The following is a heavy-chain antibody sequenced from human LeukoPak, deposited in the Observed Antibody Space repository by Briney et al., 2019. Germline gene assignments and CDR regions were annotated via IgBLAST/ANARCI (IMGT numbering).Heavy chain of an antibody. CDR1: GFTFSRFG. D-gene: IGHD3-22*01. J-gene: IGHJ4*02. CDR3: ARDRWYDGSGYIAAFDY. CDR2: IWYDGSNQ. Sequence: EGSLRLSCEASGFTFSRFGMHWVRQAPGKGLEWVAVIWYDGSNQDYADSVKGRFTISRDNSKNTLYLQVSSLRAEDTAVYYCARDRWYDGSGYIAAFDYWGQGTLVTVS. V-gene: IGHV3-33*01.